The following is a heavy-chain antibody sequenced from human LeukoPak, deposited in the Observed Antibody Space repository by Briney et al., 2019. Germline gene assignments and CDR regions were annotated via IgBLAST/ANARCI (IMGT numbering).Heavy chain of an antibody. CDR1: GGSISSYY. CDR2: IYYSGST. CDR3: ARGGECESHFDY. J-gene: IGHJ4*02. V-gene: IGHV4-59*01. Sequence: SETLSLTCTVSGGSISSYYWSWIRQPPGKGLEWMGYIYYSGSTNYNPSLKSRVTISVDTSKNQFSLKLSSVTAADTAVYYCARGGECESHFDYWGQGTLVTVSS. D-gene: IGHD3-10*01.